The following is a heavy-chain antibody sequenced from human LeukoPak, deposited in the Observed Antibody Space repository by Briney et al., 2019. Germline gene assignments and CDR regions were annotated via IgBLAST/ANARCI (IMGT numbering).Heavy chain of an antibody. V-gene: IGHV3-7*01. CDR2: IKKDGSEK. CDR1: GFTFSSYW. CDR3: VGGSDWLFDY. Sequence: GGSLRLSCAASGFTFSSYWMFWVRQPPGKGLEWVATIKKDGSEKDYVDSVKGRFTISRDNAENSLSLQMNSLRGDDTAIYYCVGGSDWLFDYWGQGTLVTVSS. J-gene: IGHJ4*02. D-gene: IGHD6-19*01.